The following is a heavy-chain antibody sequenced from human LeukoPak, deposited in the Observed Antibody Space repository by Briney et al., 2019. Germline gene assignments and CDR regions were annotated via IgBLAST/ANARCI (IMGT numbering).Heavy chain of an antibody. CDR2: INHSGST. D-gene: IGHD3-9*01. V-gene: IGHV4-34*01. CDR1: GGSFSGYY. J-gene: IGHJ6*02. CDR3: ARGPILTNYYSYYGMDV. Sequence: SETLSLTCAVYGGSFSGYYWSWIRQPPGKGLEWIGEINHSGSTNYNPSLKSRVTISVDTSKNQFSLKLSSVTAADTAVYYCARGPILTNYYSYYGMDVWGQGTTVTVSS.